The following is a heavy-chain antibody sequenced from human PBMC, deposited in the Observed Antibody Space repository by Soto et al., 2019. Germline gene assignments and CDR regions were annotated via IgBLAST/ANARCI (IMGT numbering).Heavy chain of an antibody. Sequence: PSETLSLTCTVSGGSISSGGYYWSWIRQHPGKGLEWIGYIYYSGSTYYNPSLKSRVTISVDTSKNQFSLKLSSVTAADTAVYYCARVAVAGTLREYYYYGMDVWGQGTTVTVSS. CDR2: IYYSGST. CDR3: ARVAVAGTLREYYYYGMDV. CDR1: GGSISSGGYY. D-gene: IGHD6-19*01. V-gene: IGHV4-31*03. J-gene: IGHJ6*02.